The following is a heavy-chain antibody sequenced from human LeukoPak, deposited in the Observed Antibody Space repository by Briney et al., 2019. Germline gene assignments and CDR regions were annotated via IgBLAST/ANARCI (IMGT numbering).Heavy chain of an antibody. J-gene: IGHJ4*02. V-gene: IGHV3-64D*09. CDR3: VTSKYGDSVPPFDF. CDR1: GFTFSRYA. CDR2: ISSNGGST. D-gene: IGHD4-17*01. Sequence: GGSLRLSCSVSGFTFSRYAMHWVRQAPGKGLEYVSAISSNGGSTYYTDSVKGRTTISRDNSKKTLYLQMSSLRAEDTAVYYCVTSKYGDSVPPFDFWGQGTLVTVSS.